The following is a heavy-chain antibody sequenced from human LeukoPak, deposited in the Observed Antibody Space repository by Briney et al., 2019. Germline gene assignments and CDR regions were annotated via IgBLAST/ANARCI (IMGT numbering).Heavy chain of an antibody. J-gene: IGHJ3*02. CDR1: GFTFSSYS. CDR2: ISYSSSTI. V-gene: IGHV3-48*04. Sequence: GGSLRLSCAASGFTFSSYSMNWARQAPGKGLEWVSYISYSSSTIYYADSVKGRFTISRDNAKNSLYLQMNSLRAEDTAVYYCARFIAAAGRXAXFDXXXXGXMVTV. D-gene: IGHD6-13*01. CDR3: ARFIAAAGRXAXFDX.